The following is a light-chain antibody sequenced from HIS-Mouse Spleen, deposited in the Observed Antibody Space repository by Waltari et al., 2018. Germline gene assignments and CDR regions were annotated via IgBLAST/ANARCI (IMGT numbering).Light chain of an antibody. J-gene: IGKJ3*01. Sequence: DIQMTQSPSSLSASVGDRVSITCLASQSISSYLNLYQQKPGKAPKLLIYAASSLQSGVPSRFSGSGSGTDFTLTISSLQPEDFATYYCQQSYSTPFPFGPGTKVDIK. CDR3: QQSYSTPFP. V-gene: IGKV1-39*01. CDR2: AAS. CDR1: QSISSY.